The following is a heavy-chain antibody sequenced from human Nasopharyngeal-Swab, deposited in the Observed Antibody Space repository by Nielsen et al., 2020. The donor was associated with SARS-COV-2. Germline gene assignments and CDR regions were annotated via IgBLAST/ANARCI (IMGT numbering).Heavy chain of an antibody. CDR3: ATGAAVGTLFHGMDV. V-gene: IGHV5-51*01. CDR1: GYRFTDYW. Sequence: GESLKISCATSGYRFTDYWIAWVRQAPGKGLECMGTIFPGYSDTRYSPSFEGRVTISVDQSITTAYLHWTSLKASDTAKYYCATGAAVGTLFHGMDVWGQGTMVTVSS. CDR2: IFPGYSDT. D-gene: IGHD1-26*01. J-gene: IGHJ6*02.